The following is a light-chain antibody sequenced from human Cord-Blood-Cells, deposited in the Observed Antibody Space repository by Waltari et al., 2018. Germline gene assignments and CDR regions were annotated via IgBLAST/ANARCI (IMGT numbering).Light chain of an antibody. V-gene: IGLV2-23*01. CDR3: CSYAGSSTSHVV. CDR1: SSDVGSYNL. CDR2: EGS. J-gene: IGLJ2*01. Sequence: QSALTQPASVSGSPGQSITISCTGTSSDVGSYNLVSWSQQHPGKAPRLMIYEGSKRPSGVSNRFSGSKSGNTASLTISGLQAEDKAAYYCCSYAGSSTSHVVFGGGTKLTVL.